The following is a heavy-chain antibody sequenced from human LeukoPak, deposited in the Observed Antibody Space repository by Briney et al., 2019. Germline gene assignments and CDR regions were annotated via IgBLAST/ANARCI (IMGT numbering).Heavy chain of an antibody. J-gene: IGHJ4*02. CDR1: RGSLSGYY. CDR2: IFYSGST. Sequence: KPSETLSLTCTVSRGSLSGYYWSWIRQPPGKGLEWVGHIFYSGSTNYNPSLKSRVTISVDTSKNQFSLKLSSVTAADTAVYYCARGDPYGPTGYWGQGTLVTVSS. V-gene: IGHV4-59*12. CDR3: ARGDPYGPTGY. D-gene: IGHD4-17*01.